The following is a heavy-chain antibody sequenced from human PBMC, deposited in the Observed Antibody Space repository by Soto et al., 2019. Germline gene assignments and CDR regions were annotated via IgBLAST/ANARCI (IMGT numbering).Heavy chain of an antibody. Sequence: GASVKVSCKTSGATFSSYAITWVRQAPGQGLEWMGGIVPTVDTSTYAQKFQGRVTITADKFTNTVYMELSSLRSDDTAVYYCARVSKRLVDWFDPWGQGTLVTVSS. CDR1: GATFSSYA. V-gene: IGHV1-69*06. CDR2: IVPTVDTS. CDR3: ARVSKRLVDWFDP. D-gene: IGHD6-6*01. J-gene: IGHJ5*02.